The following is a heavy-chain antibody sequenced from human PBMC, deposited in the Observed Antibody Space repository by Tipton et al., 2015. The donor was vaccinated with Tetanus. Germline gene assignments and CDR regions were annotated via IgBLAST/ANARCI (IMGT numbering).Heavy chain of an antibody. D-gene: IGHD4-17*01. J-gene: IGHJ6*02. CDR2: LSSTGTTI. Sequence: SLRLSCEASGFAFSDYYMAWIRQAPGKGLEWVSYLSSTGTTIYHADSVKGRFTISRDNARNSMYLQMDSLRAEDTALYYCAGGRSPPRGMDIWGLGTTVTVSS. V-gene: IGHV3-11*01. CDR1: GFAFSDYY. CDR3: AGGRSPPRGMDI.